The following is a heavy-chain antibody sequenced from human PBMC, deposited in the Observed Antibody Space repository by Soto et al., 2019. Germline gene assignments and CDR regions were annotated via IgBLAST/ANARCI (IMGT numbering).Heavy chain of an antibody. Sequence: PSETLSLTCHVAGGPISGDYYWTWIRQPPGKGLEWIGYIFYSGSTYYNPSLKSRVTISVDTSQNQFSLKLSSVTSAETAVYYCARERYYYDSCDFTGDRYFDYWGQGTLVTVSS. CDR2: IFYSGST. J-gene: IGHJ4*02. CDR1: GGPISGDYY. D-gene: IGHD3-22*01. CDR3: ARERYYYDSCDFTGDRYFDY. V-gene: IGHV4-30-4*01.